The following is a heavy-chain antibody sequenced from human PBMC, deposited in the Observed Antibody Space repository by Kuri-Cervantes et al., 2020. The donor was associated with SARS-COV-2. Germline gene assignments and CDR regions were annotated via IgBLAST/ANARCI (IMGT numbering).Heavy chain of an antibody. CDR1: GGSINSHIHY. V-gene: IGHV4-39*01. J-gene: IGHJ4*02. D-gene: IGHD6-6*01. Sequence: ESLKISCTVSGGSINSHIHYWSWIRQPPGKGLKWIGTIFYSGGTFNNPSLRRRVTMSVDPSKNQFSLRLSSVTAADTAVYLCARLDYSSSSRIYVFDSWGQGSLVTVSS. CDR2: IFYSGGT. CDR3: ARLDYSSSSRIYVFDS.